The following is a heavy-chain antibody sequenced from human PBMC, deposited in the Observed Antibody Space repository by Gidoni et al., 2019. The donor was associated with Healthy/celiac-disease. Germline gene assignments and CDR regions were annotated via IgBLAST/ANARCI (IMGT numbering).Heavy chain of an antibody. CDR1: GYTFTSYG. CDR3: ARDSSGIVVVTAIHFDY. V-gene: IGHV1-18*01. Sequence: QVQLVQSGAEVKKPGASVKVSCQASGYTFTSYGISWVRQAPGQGLEWMGWISAYNGNTNYAQKLQGRVTMTTDTSTSTAYMELRSLRSDDTAVYYCARDSSGIVVVTAIHFDYWGQGTLVTVSS. CDR2: ISAYNGNT. D-gene: IGHD2-21*02. J-gene: IGHJ4*02.